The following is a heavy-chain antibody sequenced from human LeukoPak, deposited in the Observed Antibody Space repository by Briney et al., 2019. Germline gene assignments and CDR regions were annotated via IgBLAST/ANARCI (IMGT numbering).Heavy chain of an antibody. J-gene: IGHJ4*02. CDR1: GGSFSGYY. D-gene: IGHD1-14*01. CDR2: INHSGST. CDR3: ARRFLGSRYFDY. V-gene: IGHV4-34*01. Sequence: PSETLSLTCAVYGGSFSGYYWSWIRQPPGKGLEWIGEINHSGSTNYNPSLKSRVTISVDTSKNQFSLKLSSVTAADTAVYYCARRFLGSRYFDYWGQGTLVTVSS.